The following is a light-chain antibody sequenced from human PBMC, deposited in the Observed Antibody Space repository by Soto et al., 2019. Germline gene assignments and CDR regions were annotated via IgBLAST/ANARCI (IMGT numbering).Light chain of an antibody. V-gene: IGKV1-39*01. Sequence: DIQMTQSPSSLSASVGDRVTITCRTSQRISTHLNWYQQRPGKAPNLLIYAASSLHSGVPSRFSGSGSGTDFTLTIRSLQPEDFATYYCQQSYSTPRTFGQGTRLEIK. J-gene: IGKJ5*01. CDR1: QRISTH. CDR2: AAS. CDR3: QQSYSTPRT.